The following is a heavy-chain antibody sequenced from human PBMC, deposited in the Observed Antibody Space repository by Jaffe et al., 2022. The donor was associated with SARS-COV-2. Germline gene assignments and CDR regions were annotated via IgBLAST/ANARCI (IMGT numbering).Heavy chain of an antibody. D-gene: IGHD5-12*01. CDR2: ISQDGSNK. J-gene: IGHJ4*02. CDR3: AKGINRGYDYSLY. V-gene: IGHV3-30*18. CDR1: GFTFSSNV. Sequence: QVHLEESGGGVVQPGRSLRLSCAASGFTFSSNVMHWVRQAPGKGLEWVAVISQDGSNKYYADFVKGRFTISRDNSKNTLYLQMNSLRAEDSAMYYCAKGINRGYDYSLYWGQGTLVTVSS.